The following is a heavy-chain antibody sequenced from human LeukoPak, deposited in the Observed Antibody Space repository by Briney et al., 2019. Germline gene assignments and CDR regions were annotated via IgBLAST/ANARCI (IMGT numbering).Heavy chain of an antibody. J-gene: IGHJ5*02. D-gene: IGHD2-2*01. CDR1: GYIFTNFG. CDR3: ARDGLVVVPAATNWFDP. CDR2: ISAYNGNT. V-gene: IGHV1-18*01. Sequence: ASVKVSCKASGYIFTNFGISWVRQARGQGLEWMGWISAYNGNTNYAQKLQGRVTMTTDTSTSTAYMELRSLRSDDTAVYYCARDGLVVVPAATNWFDPWGQGTLVTVSS.